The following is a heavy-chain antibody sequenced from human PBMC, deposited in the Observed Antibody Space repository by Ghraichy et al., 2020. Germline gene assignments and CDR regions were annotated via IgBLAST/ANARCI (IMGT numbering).Heavy chain of an antibody. CDR3: TTGEINYFHYGMDV. Sequence: LTCAASGFTFSNAWMSWVRQAPGKGLEWVGRIKRKTDGGTTDYAAPVKGRFTISRDDSKTTLYLQMNSLKTEDTAVYHCTTGEINYFHYGMDVWGQGTTVTVSS. D-gene: IGHD5-24*01. V-gene: IGHV3-15*01. J-gene: IGHJ6*02. CDR1: GFTFSNAW. CDR2: IKRKTDGGTT.